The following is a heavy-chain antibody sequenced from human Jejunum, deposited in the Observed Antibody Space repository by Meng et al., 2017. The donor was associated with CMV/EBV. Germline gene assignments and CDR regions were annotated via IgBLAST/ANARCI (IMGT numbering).Heavy chain of an antibody. Sequence: LSCAASGLTFRDYTMDWARQAAGRGLEWVASINSNNKYIYYADSVKGRFIISRDNAQNSLFLQMNSLRAEDTAVYYCAKEVRLGFWGQGTTVTVSS. D-gene: IGHD7-27*01. J-gene: IGHJ6*01. CDR2: INSNNKYI. V-gene: IGHV3-21*06. CDR3: AKEVRLGF. CDR1: GLTFRDYT.